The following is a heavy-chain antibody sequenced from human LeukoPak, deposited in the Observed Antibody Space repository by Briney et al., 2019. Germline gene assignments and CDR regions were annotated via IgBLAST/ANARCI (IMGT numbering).Heavy chain of an antibody. CDR1: GFTFTSYD. V-gene: IGHV1-8*01. Sequence: ASVKVSCKASGFTFTSYDINWVRQASGQGLEWMGWMNPNNGNTGYAQKFQGRVTMTRDTSISTAYMELRGLRSEDTAVYFCVRDGEGVAISVNYWFDPWGQGTLVTVSS. D-gene: IGHD3-10*01. CDR3: VRDGEGVAISVNYWFDP. J-gene: IGHJ5*02. CDR2: MNPNNGNT.